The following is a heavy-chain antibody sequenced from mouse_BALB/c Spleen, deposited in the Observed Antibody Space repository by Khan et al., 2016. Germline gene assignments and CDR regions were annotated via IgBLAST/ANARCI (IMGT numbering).Heavy chain of an antibody. Sequence: VRLQQSGAELVRPGASVKLSCKASGFNIKDNFIHWVKQRPEQGLECIGWIDPENGNTIYAPKFQGRASITADTSSNKAYLQLSSLTSEDTSVYYGASGDYGNYAAYWGQGALVTVTA. CDR1: GFNIKDNF. D-gene: IGHD2-1*01. CDR2: IDPENGNT. J-gene: IGHJ3*01. V-gene: IGHV14-1*02. CDR3: ASGDYGNYAAY.